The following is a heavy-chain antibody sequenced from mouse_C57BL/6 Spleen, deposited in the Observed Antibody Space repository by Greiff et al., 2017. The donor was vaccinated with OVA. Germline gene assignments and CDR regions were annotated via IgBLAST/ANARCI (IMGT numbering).Heavy chain of an antibody. CDR2: IYPGDGDT. Sequence: QVQLQQSGAELVKPGASVKISCKASGYAFSSYWMNWVKQRPGKGLEWIGQIYPGDGDTNYNGKFKGKATLTADKSSSTAYMQLSSLTSEDSAVYFCATYYYGSSYVGYFDVWGTGTTVTVSS. D-gene: IGHD1-1*01. J-gene: IGHJ1*03. CDR3: ATYYYGSSYVGYFDV. V-gene: IGHV1-80*01. CDR1: GYAFSSYW.